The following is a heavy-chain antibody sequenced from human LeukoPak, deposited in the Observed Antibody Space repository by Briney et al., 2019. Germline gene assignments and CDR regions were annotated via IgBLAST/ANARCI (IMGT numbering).Heavy chain of an antibody. CDR3: AKDWSGDYNWSDP. Sequence: GGSLRLSCGASGSIFRSYGMHWVRQAPGKGLEWVACIYPDGNNKDYADSVKGRFIISRDNSKNTLFLQMNSLRPEDTAVYYCAKDWSGDYNWSDPWGQGTLVIVSS. CDR2: IYPDGNNK. J-gene: IGHJ5*02. V-gene: IGHV3-30*02. CDR1: GSIFRSYG. D-gene: IGHD3-3*01.